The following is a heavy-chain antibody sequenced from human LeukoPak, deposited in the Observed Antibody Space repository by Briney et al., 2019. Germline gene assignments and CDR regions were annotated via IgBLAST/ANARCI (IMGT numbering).Heavy chain of an antibody. D-gene: IGHD4-17*01. J-gene: IGHJ4*02. CDR3: ARGGGVTTGQFDY. Sequence: SETLSLTCTVSGGSISGYFWSWIRLPAGKGLEWIGRIYSSGTTSYNPSLKSRVTISVDTSKNQFSLKLSSVTAADTAVYYCARGGGVTTGQFDYWGQGTLVTVSS. CDR1: GGSISGYF. CDR2: IYSSGTT. V-gene: IGHV4-4*07.